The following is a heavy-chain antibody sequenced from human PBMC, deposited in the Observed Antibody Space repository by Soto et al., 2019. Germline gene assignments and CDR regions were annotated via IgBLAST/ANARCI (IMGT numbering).Heavy chain of an antibody. V-gene: IGHV2-5*02. J-gene: IGHJ4*02. CDR3: AQGVISCISTSCYEAPYFDY. Sequence: QITLKESGPTLVKPTQTLTLTCTFSGFSLSTSGVAVGWIRQPPGKALEWLALIYWDDDTRYSPSLKSRLTIHRDTSKNQVVLTMTNMDPVDTATYYCAQGVISCISTSCYEAPYFDYWGQGTLVTVSS. CDR2: IYWDDDT. CDR1: GFSLSTSGVA. D-gene: IGHD2-2*01.